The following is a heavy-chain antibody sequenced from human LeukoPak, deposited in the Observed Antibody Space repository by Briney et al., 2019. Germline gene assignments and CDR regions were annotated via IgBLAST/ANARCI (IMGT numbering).Heavy chain of an antibody. CDR3: AKDTGTAMAYYFDY. V-gene: IGHV3-7*03. CDR1: GFTFSSYW. Sequence: PGGSLRLSCAASGFTFSSYWMSWVRQAPGKGLEWVANIKQDGSEKYYVDSVKGRFTISRDNAKNSLYLQMNSLRAEDTALYYCAKDTGTAMAYYFDYWGQGTLVTVSS. D-gene: IGHD5-18*01. J-gene: IGHJ4*02. CDR2: IKQDGSEK.